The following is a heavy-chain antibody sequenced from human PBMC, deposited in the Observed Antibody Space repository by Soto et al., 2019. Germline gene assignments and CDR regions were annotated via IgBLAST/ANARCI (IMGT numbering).Heavy chain of an antibody. D-gene: IGHD3-16*01. J-gene: IGHJ5*02. CDR2: RNPDSGNT. CDR1: GYTFTTYD. CDR3: ARGRLRRTWFDP. Sequence: QVQLVQSGAEVKKPGASVKVSCKASGYTFTTYDIHWVRQATGKGLEWMGWRNPDSGNTGQSKQCQGRVTMTRDTSISTAYMEMSSLRSEDTAVYYCARGRLRRTWFDPWGQGTLVTVSS. V-gene: IGHV1-8*01.